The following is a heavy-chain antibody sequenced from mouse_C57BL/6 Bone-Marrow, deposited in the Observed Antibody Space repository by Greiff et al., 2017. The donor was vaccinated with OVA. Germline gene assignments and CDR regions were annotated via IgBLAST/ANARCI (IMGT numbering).Heavy chain of an antibody. Sequence: QVQLQQPGAELVMPGASVKLSCKASGYTFTSYWMHWVKQRPGQGLEWIGEIDPSDSYTNYNQKFKGKSTLTVDKSSSTAYMQLSSLTSEDSAVYYCAREGTYYSNYAYFDDWGQGTTLTVSS. CDR1: GYTFTSYW. V-gene: IGHV1-69*01. J-gene: IGHJ2*01. CDR3: AREGTYYSNYAYFDD. D-gene: IGHD2-5*01. CDR2: IDPSDSYT.